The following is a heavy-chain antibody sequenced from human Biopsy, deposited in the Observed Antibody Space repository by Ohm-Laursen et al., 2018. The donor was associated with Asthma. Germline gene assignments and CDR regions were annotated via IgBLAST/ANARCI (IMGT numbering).Heavy chain of an antibody. D-gene: IGHD3-22*01. CDR2: IYRGGTS. J-gene: IGHJ4*02. V-gene: IGHV3-53*01. CDR3: ARGDSSNWSHYYFDY. CDR1: GFALSRDH. Sequence: SLRLSFAASGFALSRDHMFWVRQAPRKGLEWVSVIYRGGTSHTADSVRGRFTISRDYSKNPLYLQMHSLRAEDTAVYYCARGDSSNWSHYYFDYWGQGTLVTVSS.